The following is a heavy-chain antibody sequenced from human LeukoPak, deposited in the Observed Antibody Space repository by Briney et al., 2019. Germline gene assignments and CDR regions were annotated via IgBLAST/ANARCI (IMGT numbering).Heavy chain of an antibody. Sequence: GGSLRLSCAASGFTFRNAWMSWVRQAPGKGLEWVGRIKSKTDGGTTDYAAPVKGRFTISRDDSKNTLYLQMNSLKTEDTAVYYCTTHYGSGSYRAWGQGTLVTVSS. V-gene: IGHV3-15*01. D-gene: IGHD3-10*01. CDR2: IKSKTDGGTT. CDR3: TTHYGSGSYRA. CDR1: GFTFRNAW. J-gene: IGHJ5*02.